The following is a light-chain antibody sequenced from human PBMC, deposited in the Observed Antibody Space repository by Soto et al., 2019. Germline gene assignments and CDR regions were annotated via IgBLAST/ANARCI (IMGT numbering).Light chain of an antibody. CDR3: QQYGSSPT. Sequence: EIVLTQSPGTLSLSPGERATLSCRASQSVSSNYLAWYLQKPGQAPRVLICSASGRATGIPDRFSGSGSGTDFTLTISRLEPADFAGYYCQQYGSSPTFGQGTKVEIK. V-gene: IGKV3-20*01. CDR2: SAS. J-gene: IGKJ1*01. CDR1: QSVSSNY.